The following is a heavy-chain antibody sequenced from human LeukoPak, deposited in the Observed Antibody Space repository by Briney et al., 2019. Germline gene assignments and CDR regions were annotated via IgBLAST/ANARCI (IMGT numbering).Heavy chain of an antibody. D-gene: IGHD3-3*01. CDR1: GGSISSGDYY. CDR3: ARGRPTEYYDFLGV. CDR2: IYYSGST. Sequence: SETLSLTCTVSGGSISSGDYYWSWIRQPPGKGLEWIGYIYYSGSTYYNPSLKSRVTISVDTSKNQFSLKLSSVTAADTAVYYCARGRPTEYYDFLGVWGQGTTVTVSS. V-gene: IGHV4-30-4*01. J-gene: IGHJ6*02.